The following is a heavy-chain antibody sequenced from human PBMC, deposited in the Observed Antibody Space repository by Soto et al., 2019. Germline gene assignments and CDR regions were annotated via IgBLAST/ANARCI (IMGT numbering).Heavy chain of an antibody. CDR1: GGTFSSHA. CDR2: IIPIFGTA. CDR3: ARDMTVYDYGSSGYPDAFDI. D-gene: IGHD3-22*01. J-gene: IGHJ3*02. Sequence: SVKVSCKASGGTFSSHAISWVRQAPGQELEWMGGIIPIFGTANNAQKFQGRVTITADESTSTAYTELSSLRSDDTAVYYCARDMTVYDYGSSGYPDAFDIWGQGTMVTVSS. V-gene: IGHV1-69*13.